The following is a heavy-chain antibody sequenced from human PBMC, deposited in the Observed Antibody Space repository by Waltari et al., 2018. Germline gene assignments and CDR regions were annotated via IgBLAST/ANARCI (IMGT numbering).Heavy chain of an antibody. CDR3: TKGGTSFDF. Sequence: QVQLVESGGGVVQLGGSLGRSCAASGFTFSLHGMQWVRKAPGKGLDWLAFIRNAGGSEYYAESVKGRFTISRDNSKNMVYLQLYSLRLDDTAVYYCTKGGTSFDFWGQGALVTVSS. CDR1: GFTFSLHG. J-gene: IGHJ4*02. CDR2: IRNAGGSE. D-gene: IGHD1-26*01. V-gene: IGHV3-30*02.